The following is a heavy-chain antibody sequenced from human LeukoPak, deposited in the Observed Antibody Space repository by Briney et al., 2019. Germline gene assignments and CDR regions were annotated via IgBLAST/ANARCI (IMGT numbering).Heavy chain of an antibody. CDR1: GFTVSSNY. Sequence: GGSLRLSCAASGFTVSSNYMSWVRQAPGKGLEWVSVIYSGGSTYYADSVKGRFTISRDNSKNTLYLQMNSLRAEDTAVYYCAKRPVGGDYNYYYYYMDVWGKGTTVTVSS. V-gene: IGHV3-53*01. CDR3: AKRPVGGDYNYYYYYMDV. CDR2: IYSGGST. J-gene: IGHJ6*03. D-gene: IGHD2-21*02.